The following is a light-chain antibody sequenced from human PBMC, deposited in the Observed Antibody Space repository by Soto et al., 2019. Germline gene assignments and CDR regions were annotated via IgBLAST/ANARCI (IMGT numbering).Light chain of an antibody. Sequence: EIVLTQSPGTLSLSPGERATLSCRASQSVSSNYLAWYQQKPGQAPRLLIYGASSRDTGIPDRFSGSGSGTDFTLTISRLEPEDCAVYYCQQYGNSPWTFGQGTKVEIK. J-gene: IGKJ1*01. CDR1: QSVSSNY. CDR2: GAS. CDR3: QQYGNSPWT. V-gene: IGKV3-20*01.